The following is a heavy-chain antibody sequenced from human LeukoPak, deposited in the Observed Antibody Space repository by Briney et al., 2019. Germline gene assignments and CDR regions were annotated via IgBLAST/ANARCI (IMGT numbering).Heavy chain of an antibody. CDR3: ARDGSITGTTGYYYYMDV. J-gene: IGHJ6*03. Sequence: GGSLRLSCAASGFTFGSYWMSWVRQAPGKGLEWVANIKQDGSEKYYVDSVKGRFTTSRDNAKNSLYLQMNSLRAEDTAVYYCARDGSITGTTGYYYYMDVWGKGTTVTVSS. CDR2: IKQDGSEK. V-gene: IGHV3-7*01. D-gene: IGHD1-7*01. CDR1: GFTFGSYW.